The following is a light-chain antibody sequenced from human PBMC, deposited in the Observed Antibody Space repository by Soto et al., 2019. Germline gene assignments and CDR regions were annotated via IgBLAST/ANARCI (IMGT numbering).Light chain of an antibody. J-gene: IGKJ1*01. CDR3: QQYGSSPRT. CDR2: GAS. CDR1: RSVSSRY. Sequence: EIVFTQSPGNLSLSPWERATLSCRASRSVSSRYLAWYQQKPGQAPRLLIYGASSRATGIPDRFRGSGSGTDFTLTISRLEPEDFAVYYCQQYGSSPRTFGQGTKVDIK. V-gene: IGKV3-20*01.